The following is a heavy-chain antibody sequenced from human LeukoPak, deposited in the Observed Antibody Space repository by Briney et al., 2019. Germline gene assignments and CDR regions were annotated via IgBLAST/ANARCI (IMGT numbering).Heavy chain of an antibody. V-gene: IGHV4-34*01. CDR3: AGDSGYFDASDI. D-gene: IGHD5-12*01. CDR2: IDHSGNP. J-gene: IGHJ3*02. Sequence: PSETLSLTCVVYGGSFSDYYWSWIRQTPGKGLEWIGEIDHSGNPYYNPSLKSRVNIFADTSKNQFSLKLTSVTAAETAVYYCAGDSGYFDASDIWGQGTMVTVSS. CDR1: GGSFSDYY.